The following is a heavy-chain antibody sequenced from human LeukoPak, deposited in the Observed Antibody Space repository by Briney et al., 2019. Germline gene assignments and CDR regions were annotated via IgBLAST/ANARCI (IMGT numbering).Heavy chain of an antibody. J-gene: IGHJ4*02. V-gene: IGHV3-21*01. Sequence: GGSLRLSCAASGFTFSSYSMNWVRQAPGTGLEWVSSISSSSSYIYYADSVKGRFTISRDNAKNSLYLQMNSLRAEDTAVYYCARDRDYGSGSYYTWGQGTLVTVSS. D-gene: IGHD3-10*01. CDR2: ISSSSSYI. CDR1: GFTFSSYS. CDR3: ARDRDYGSGSYYT.